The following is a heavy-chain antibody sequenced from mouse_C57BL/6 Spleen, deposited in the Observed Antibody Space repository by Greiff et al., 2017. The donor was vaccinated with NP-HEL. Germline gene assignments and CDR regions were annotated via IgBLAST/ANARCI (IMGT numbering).Heavy chain of an antibody. CDR2: IYPGDGDT. D-gene: IGHD1-1*01. V-gene: IGHV1-82*01. J-gene: IGHJ4*01. CDR1: GYAFSSSW. CDR3: APVITTAGYYAMDY. Sequence: VKLQQSGPELVKPGASVKISCKASGYAFSSSWMNWVKQRPGKGLEWIGRIYPGDGDTNYNGKFKGKATLTADKSSSTAYMQLSSLTSEDSAVYFCAPVITTAGYYAMDYWGQGTSVTVSS.